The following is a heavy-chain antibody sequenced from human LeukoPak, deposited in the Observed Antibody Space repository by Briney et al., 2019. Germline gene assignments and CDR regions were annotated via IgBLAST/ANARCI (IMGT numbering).Heavy chain of an antibody. V-gene: IGHV2-5*02. D-gene: IGHD3-22*01. CDR1: GFSLSTSGVG. CDR3: AHSIWDYDKYYFDY. CDR2: IYWDDDK. J-gene: IGHJ4*02. Sequence: SGPTLVKPPQTLTLTCTSSGFSLSTSGVGVGWIRQPPGKALEWLALIYWDDDKRYSPSLKSRLTITKDTSKNQVVLTMTNMDPVDTATYYCAHSIWDYDKYYFDYWGQGTLVTVSS.